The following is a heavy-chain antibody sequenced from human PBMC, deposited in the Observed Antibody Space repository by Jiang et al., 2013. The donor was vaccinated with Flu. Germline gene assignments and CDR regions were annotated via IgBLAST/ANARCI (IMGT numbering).Heavy chain of an antibody. CDR2: IYYGGST. Sequence: QLVESGSGLVKPSETLSLTCTVSGGSVSGGSYYWSWIRQPPGRGLEWIAYIYYGGSTNYNPSLKSRVTISVDTSKNQFSLKLSSVTAADTAVYYCARIDRRIAAAGPYFDYWGQGTLVTVSS. D-gene: IGHD6-13*01. CDR3: ARIDRRIAAAGPYFDY. CDR1: GGSVSGGSYY. J-gene: IGHJ4*02. V-gene: IGHV4-61*01.